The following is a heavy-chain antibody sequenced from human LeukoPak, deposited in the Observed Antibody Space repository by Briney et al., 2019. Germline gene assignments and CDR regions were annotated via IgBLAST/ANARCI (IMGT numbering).Heavy chain of an antibody. V-gene: IGHV4-31*03. Sequence: SETLSLTCTVSGDSISSGGYYWTWIRQHPGKGLEWIGYIYDSGSTYYNPSLKSRLTLSIDTSYNQFSLELTSVTAADTAVYYCARGGRGSGSDYSYFDLWGRGTLVTVSS. CDR3: ARGGRGSGSDYSYFDL. CDR2: IYDSGST. D-gene: IGHD3-10*01. J-gene: IGHJ2*01. CDR1: GDSISSGGYY.